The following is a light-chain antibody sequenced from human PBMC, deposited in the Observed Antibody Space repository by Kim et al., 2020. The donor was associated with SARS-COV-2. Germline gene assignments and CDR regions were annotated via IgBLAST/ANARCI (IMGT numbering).Light chain of an antibody. CDR2: DAS. J-gene: IGKJ2*01. CDR3: QQYDNLPSYT. V-gene: IGKV1-33*01. CDR1: QDINNY. Sequence: ESVGDRVTITCQASQDINNYLNWYQQKPGKAPKLLIYDASNLETGVPSRFSGSGSGTDFTFTISSLQHEDIATYYCQQYDNLPSYTFGQGTKLEI.